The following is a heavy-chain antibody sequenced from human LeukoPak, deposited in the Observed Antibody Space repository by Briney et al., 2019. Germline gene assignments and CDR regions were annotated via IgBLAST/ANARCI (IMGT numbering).Heavy chain of an antibody. J-gene: IGHJ3*02. CDR2: ISAYNGNT. CDR3: ARSDLTTVTNDAFDI. V-gene: IGHV1-18*01. Sequence: ASVKVSCKASSYTFTSYGISWVRQAPGQGLEWMGWISAYNGNTNYAQKLQGRVTMTTDTSTSTAYMELRSLRSDDTAVYYCARSDLTTVTNDAFDIWGQGTMVTVSS. CDR1: SYTFTSYG. D-gene: IGHD4-17*01.